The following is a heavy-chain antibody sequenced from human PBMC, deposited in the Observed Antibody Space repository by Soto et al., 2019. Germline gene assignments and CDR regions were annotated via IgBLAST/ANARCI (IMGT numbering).Heavy chain of an antibody. Sequence: PSETLSLTCTVSGGSVSSGDYYWSWIRQPPGKGLEWIGYIYYSGNTNYNHSIKSRVIISVDTSKNLFSLKLTSVNAADTAVYYCARIPVDTSMIYWLDPWGQGTLVTVSS. D-gene: IGHD5-18*01. CDR3: ARIPVDTSMIYWLDP. V-gene: IGHV4-61*08. J-gene: IGHJ5*02. CDR2: IYYSGNT. CDR1: GGSVSSGDYY.